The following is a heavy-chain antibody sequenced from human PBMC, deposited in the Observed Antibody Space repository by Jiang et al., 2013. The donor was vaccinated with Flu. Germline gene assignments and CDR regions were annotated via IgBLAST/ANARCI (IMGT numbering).Heavy chain of an antibody. CDR3: ARGHYGDYYFDY. CDR1: GFTFSSYS. CDR2: ISSSSSYI. D-gene: IGHD4-17*01. Sequence: QLLESGGGLVKPGGSLRLSCAASGFTFSSYSMNWVRQAPGKGLEWVSSISSSSSYIYYADSVKGRFTISRDNAKNSLYLQMNSLRAEDTAVYYCARGHYGDYYFDYWGQGTLVTVSS. V-gene: IGHV3-21*01. J-gene: IGHJ4*02.